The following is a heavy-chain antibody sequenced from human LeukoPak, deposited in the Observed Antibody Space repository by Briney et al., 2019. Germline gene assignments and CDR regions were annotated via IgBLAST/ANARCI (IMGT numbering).Heavy chain of an antibody. J-gene: IGHJ4*02. D-gene: IGHD6-19*01. Sequence: GGSLRLSCAASGFTFSSYAMHWVRQAPGKGLEWVAVISYDGSNKYYADSVKGRFTISRDNSKNTLYLQMNSLRAEDTAVYYCAKVAVKQYFSTYYFDYWGQGTLVTVSS. CDR1: GFTFSSYA. CDR3: AKVAVKQYFSTYYFDY. V-gene: IGHV3-30-3*01. CDR2: ISYDGSNK.